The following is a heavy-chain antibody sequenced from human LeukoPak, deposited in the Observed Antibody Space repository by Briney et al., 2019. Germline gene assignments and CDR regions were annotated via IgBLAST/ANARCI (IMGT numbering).Heavy chain of an antibody. D-gene: IGHD6-13*01. Sequence: PGGSLRLSCAASGFTFSSYAMHWVRQAPGKGLEWVAVISYDGSNKYYADSVKGRFTISRDNSKNTLYLQMNSLRAEDTAVYYCARDLGIAAAGRGWLDYWGQGTLVTVSS. CDR3: ARDLGIAAAGRGWLDY. V-gene: IGHV3-30*04. CDR2: ISYDGSNK. J-gene: IGHJ4*02. CDR1: GFTFSSYA.